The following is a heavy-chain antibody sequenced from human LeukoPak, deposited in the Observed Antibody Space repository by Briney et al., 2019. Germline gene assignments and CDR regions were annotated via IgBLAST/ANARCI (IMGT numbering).Heavy chain of an antibody. CDR2: IRYDGSNK. V-gene: IGHV3-30*02. J-gene: IGHJ4*02. CDR3: AKEGGIAAAALPYYFDY. D-gene: IGHD6-13*01. CDR1: GFTFSSYG. Sequence: PGGSLRLSCAASGFTFSSYGMHWVRQAPGKGLERVAFIRYDGSNKYYADSAKGRFTISRDNSKNTLYLQMNSLRAEDTAVYYCAKEGGIAAAALPYYFDYWGQGTLVTVSS.